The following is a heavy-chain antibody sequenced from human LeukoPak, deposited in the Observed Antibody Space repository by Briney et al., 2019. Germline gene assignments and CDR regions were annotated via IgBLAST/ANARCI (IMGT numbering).Heavy chain of an antibody. Sequence: SVKVSCKASGGTFSSYAISWVRQAPGQGLEWMGRIIPILGIANYAQKFQGRVTITADKSTSTAYMELSSLRSEDTAVYYCVRENGDYSAFDIWGQGTMVTVSS. CDR1: GGTFSSYA. CDR2: IIPILGIA. D-gene: IGHD4-17*01. J-gene: IGHJ3*02. V-gene: IGHV1-69*04. CDR3: VRENGDYSAFDI.